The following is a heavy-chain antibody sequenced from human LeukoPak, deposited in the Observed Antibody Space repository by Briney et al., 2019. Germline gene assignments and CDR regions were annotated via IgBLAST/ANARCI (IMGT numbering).Heavy chain of an antibody. V-gene: IGHV3-7*01. J-gene: IGHJ4*02. CDR1: GFAFSSYW. D-gene: IGHD1-26*01. CDR3: ARLGGSYYTY. Sequence: PGGSLRLSCVASGFAFSSYWMSWVRQAPGKGLEWVANIKQDGGEKYYVDSVKGRFTISRDSAKNSLLLQMNSLRVEDTAVYYCARLGGSYYTYWGQGTLVTVSS. CDR2: IKQDGGEK.